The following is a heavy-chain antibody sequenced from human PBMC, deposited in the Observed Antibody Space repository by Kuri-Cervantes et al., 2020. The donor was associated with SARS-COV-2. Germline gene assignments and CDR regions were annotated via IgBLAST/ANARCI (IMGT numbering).Heavy chain of an antibody. CDR3: ASLRTGEGPLLDY. Sequence: SETLSLTCTVSGGSISSYYWSWIRQPPGKGLEWIGSIYYSGSTNYNPSLKSRVTISVDTSKNQFSLKLSSVTAADTAVYYCASLRTGEGPLLDYWGQGTLVTVSS. V-gene: IGHV4-59*12. J-gene: IGHJ4*02. D-gene: IGHD7-27*01. CDR1: GGSISSYY. CDR2: IYYSGST.